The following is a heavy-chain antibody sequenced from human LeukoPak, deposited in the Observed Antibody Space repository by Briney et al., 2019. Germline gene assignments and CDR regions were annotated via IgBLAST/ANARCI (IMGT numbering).Heavy chain of an antibody. CDR1: GGTFSSYA. J-gene: IGHJ4*02. CDR3: ARGIVGANRAGDDY. Sequence: ASVKVSCKASGGTFSSYAISWVRQAPGQGLEWMGRIIPILGIANYAQKFQGRVTITADKSTSTAYMELSSLRSEDTAVYYCARGIVGANRAGDDYWGQGTLVTVSS. CDR2: IIPILGIA. D-gene: IGHD1-26*01. V-gene: IGHV1-69*04.